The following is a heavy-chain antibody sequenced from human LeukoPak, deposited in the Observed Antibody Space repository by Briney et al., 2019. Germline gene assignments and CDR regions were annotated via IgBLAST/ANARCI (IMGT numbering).Heavy chain of an antibody. CDR3: ARDIDGDYDY. CDR2: IYSGGST. V-gene: IGHV3-66*01. Sequence: PAGSLRLSCAASGFTVSSNYMSWVRQAPGKGLEWVSVIYSGGSTYYADSVKGRFTISRDNSKNTLYLQMNSLRAEDTAAYYCARDIDGDYDYWGQGTLVTVSS. D-gene: IGHD4-17*01. CDR1: GFTVSSNY. J-gene: IGHJ4*02.